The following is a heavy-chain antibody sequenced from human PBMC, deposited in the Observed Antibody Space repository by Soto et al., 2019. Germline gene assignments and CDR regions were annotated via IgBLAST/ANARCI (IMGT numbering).Heavy chain of an antibody. CDR2: INAGNGNT. CDR1: GDGFTSNS. D-gene: IGHD6-13*01. V-gene: IGHV1-3*01. CDR3: ARDIRTSTWRLTPVDY. J-gene: IGHJ4*02. Sequence: AVSVNATSKARGDGFTSNSLHSVHHAPGKRLEWMGWINAGNGNTKYSQKFQGRVTITRDTSASTAYMELSSLRSEDTAVYYCARDIRTSTWRLTPVDYWGQGTLVTVSS.